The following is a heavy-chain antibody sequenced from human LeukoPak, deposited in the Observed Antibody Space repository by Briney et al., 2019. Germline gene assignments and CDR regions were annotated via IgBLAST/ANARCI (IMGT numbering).Heavy chain of an antibody. J-gene: IGHJ5*02. CDR1: GYTFTGYY. CDR3: ARRNGITIFGVVRGTEFDP. D-gene: IGHD3-3*01. Sequence: GASVKVSCKASGYTFTGYYMHWVRQAPGQGLEWMGWINPNSGGTNYAQKFQGRVTMPRDTSISTAYMELSRLRSDDTAVYYCARRNGITIFGVVRGTEFDPWGQGTLVTVSS. CDR2: INPNSGGT. V-gene: IGHV1-2*02.